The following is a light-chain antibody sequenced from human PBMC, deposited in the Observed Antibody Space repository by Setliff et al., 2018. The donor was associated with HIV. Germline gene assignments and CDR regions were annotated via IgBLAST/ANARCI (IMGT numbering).Light chain of an antibody. CDR1: SSDVGGFNY. V-gene: IGLV2-14*01. CDR3: SSFTSTSTVV. J-gene: IGLJ2*01. Sequence: QSALTQPASVSGSPGQSITISCTGTSSDVGGFNYVSWYQHHPGKAPKLMIYEVSNRPSGVSNRFSGSKSGNTASLTISGLQPEDESDYYCSSFTSTSTVVFGGGTKVTVL. CDR2: EVS.